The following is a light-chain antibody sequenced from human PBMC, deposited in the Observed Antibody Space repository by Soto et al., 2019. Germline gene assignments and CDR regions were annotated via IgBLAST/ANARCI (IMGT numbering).Light chain of an antibody. J-gene: IGKJ5*01. Sequence: DIRMTHSPSYLSTPVGGRVTMTCRASQRINIYLDWYRQKPGKAPELLIYSASNLQSGVPSRFSGSGSGKDFTLTISSLQPEDFATYYCKQSFSTPNFGQGTRLEIK. CDR3: KQSFSTPN. V-gene: IGKV1-39*01. CDR2: SAS. CDR1: QRINIY.